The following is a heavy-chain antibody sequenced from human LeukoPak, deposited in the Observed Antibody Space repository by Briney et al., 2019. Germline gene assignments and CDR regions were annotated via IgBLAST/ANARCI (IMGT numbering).Heavy chain of an antibody. CDR1: GFSFSTSEVG. CDR3: ARSATTAANFDY. V-gene: IGHV2-5*02. J-gene: IGHJ4*02. Sequence: SGPTLVNPTQTLTLTCTFSGFSFSTSEVGVSWIRQPPGKALEWLALIYWDDDKRYSPSLKSRLTITKDTSKNQVVLTMTNMDPVDTATYFCARSATTAANFDYWGQGTLVTVSS. CDR2: IYWDDDK. D-gene: IGHD6-13*01.